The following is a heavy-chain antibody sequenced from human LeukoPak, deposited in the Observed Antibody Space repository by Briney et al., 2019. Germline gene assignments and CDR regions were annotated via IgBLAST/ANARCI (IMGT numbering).Heavy chain of an antibody. Sequence: SETLSLTCTVSGGSITSYYWSWIRQPPGKGLEWIAYIYYTGSTNYNPSLKSRVTMSVDTSKNQFSLKLSSVTAADTAVYYCARDGGDPYNAADYWGQGTLVTVSS. CDR2: IYYTGST. D-gene: IGHD5-24*01. J-gene: IGHJ4*02. CDR3: ARDGGDPYNAADY. V-gene: IGHV4-59*01. CDR1: GGSITSYY.